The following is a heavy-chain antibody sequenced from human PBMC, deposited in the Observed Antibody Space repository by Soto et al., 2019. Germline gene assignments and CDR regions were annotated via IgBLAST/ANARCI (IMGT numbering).Heavy chain of an antibody. V-gene: IGHV1-69*13. D-gene: IGHD3-9*01. CDR3: ASASTGTEDWFDP. CDR2: IIPIFGTA. J-gene: IGHJ5*02. Sequence: SVKVSCKASGGTFSSYAISWVRQAPGQGLEWMGGIIPIFGTANYAQKFQGRVTITADESTSTAYMELSSLRSEDTAVYYCASASTGTEDWFDPWGQGTLVTVSS. CDR1: GGTFSSYA.